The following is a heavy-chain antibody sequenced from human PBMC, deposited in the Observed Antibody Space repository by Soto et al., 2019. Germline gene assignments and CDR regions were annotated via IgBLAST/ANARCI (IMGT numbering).Heavy chain of an antibody. CDR1: GGSISSGGYY. V-gene: IGHV4-31*03. CDR2: IYYSGST. J-gene: IGHJ4*02. CDR3: GRGGIAHAAPPNN. D-gene: IGHD6-13*01. Sequence: PSETLSLTCTVSGGSISSGGYYWSWIRQHPGKGLEWIGYIYYSGSTYYNPSLKSRVTISVDTSKNQFSLKLGSVTAADTAVYSWGRGGIAHAAPPNNGGQETLVTVSS.